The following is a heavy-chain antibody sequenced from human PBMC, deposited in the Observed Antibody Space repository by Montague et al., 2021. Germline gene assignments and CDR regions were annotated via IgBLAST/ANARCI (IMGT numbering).Heavy chain of an antibody. V-gene: IGHV3-9*01. CDR1: GLIFNNYV. D-gene: IGHD3-3*01. CDR2: INGNSINI. Sequence: SLRLSCAASGLIFNNYVMNWVRQAPGKGLEWVSGINGNSINIDYADSVKGRFTISRDNAKNSLYLQMNGLRAEDTAFYYCVKDTRDYYPDFWGQGILVTVSS. J-gene: IGHJ4*02. CDR3: VKDTRDYYPDF.